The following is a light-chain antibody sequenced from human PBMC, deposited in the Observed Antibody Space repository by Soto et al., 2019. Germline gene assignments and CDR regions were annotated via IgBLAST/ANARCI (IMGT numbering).Light chain of an antibody. Sequence: QSVLSQPPSASRTPGQRVTSSCSGSSSNIGSHTVNWYRHLPGTAPKLLMYSNNQRPSGVPDRFSGSKSGTSASLAISGLQFEDEADYYCAAWDDSLNAVVFGGGTKLTVL. J-gene: IGLJ2*01. CDR3: AAWDDSLNAVV. V-gene: IGLV1-44*01. CDR1: SSNIGSHT. CDR2: SNN.